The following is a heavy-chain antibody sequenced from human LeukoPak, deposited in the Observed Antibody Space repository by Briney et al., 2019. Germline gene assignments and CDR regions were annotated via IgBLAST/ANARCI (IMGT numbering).Heavy chain of an antibody. D-gene: IGHD4-17*01. CDR1: GYTLTELS. J-gene: IGHJ4*02. CDR3: ATSTYGDQSPFDY. Sequence: ASGKVSCKVSGYTLTELSMHWVRQAPGEGLEWMGGFDPEDGETIYAQKFQGRVTMTEDTSTDTAYMELSSLRSEDTAVYYCATSTYGDQSPFDYWGQGTLVTVSS. V-gene: IGHV1-24*01. CDR2: FDPEDGET.